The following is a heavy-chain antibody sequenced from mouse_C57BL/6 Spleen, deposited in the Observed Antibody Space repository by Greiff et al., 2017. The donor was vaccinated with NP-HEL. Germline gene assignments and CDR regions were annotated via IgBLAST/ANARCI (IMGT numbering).Heavy chain of an antibody. Sequence: EVKVEESGGGLVQPGGSMKLSCAASGFTFSDAWMDWVRQSPEKGLEWVAEIRNKANNHATYYAESVKGRFTISRDDSKSSVYLQMNSLRAADTGIYYCTRPATTVPYYFDYWGQGTTLTVSS. CDR2: IRNKANNHAT. J-gene: IGHJ2*01. CDR1: GFTFSDAW. D-gene: IGHD1-1*01. CDR3: TRPATTVPYYFDY. V-gene: IGHV6-6*01.